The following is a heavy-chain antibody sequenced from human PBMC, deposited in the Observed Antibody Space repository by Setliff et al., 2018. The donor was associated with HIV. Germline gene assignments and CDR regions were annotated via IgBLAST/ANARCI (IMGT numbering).Heavy chain of an antibody. D-gene: IGHD3-3*01. V-gene: IGHV1-69*10. CDR3: ARANVPYSNFWSFSYSLPYYFDY. Sequence: SVKVSCKASGGTFRTYGFSWVRQAPGQGLEWMGGIIPILGIANYAQKFQGRVTITADKSTSTAYMELRGLRSDDTAVYYCARANVPYSNFWSFSYSLPYYFDYWGQGTLVTVSS. J-gene: IGHJ4*02. CDR1: GGTFRTYG. CDR2: IIPILGIA.